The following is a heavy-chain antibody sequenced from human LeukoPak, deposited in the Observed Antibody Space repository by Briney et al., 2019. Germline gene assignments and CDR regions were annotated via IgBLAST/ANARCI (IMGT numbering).Heavy chain of an antibody. Sequence: GGSLRLSCAISGLTFHDYAMTCVRQAPGKRLEWFSIIVGDSSKKYSADSVKVRFTIYRDNSNYMLFLNINNARAKDTAIYYCAKQPYNYYYLDVWGKGTTVTVSS. D-gene: IGHD2-21*01. J-gene: IGHJ6*03. CDR2: IVGDSSKK. CDR1: GLTFHDYA. V-gene: IGHV3-23*01. CDR3: AKQPYNYYYLDV.